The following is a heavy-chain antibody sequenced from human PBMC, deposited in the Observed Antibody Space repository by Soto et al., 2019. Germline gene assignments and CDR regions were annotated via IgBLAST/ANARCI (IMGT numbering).Heavy chain of an antibody. CDR3: AKVTSARVFYFGLDV. CDR2: ISGSAGRT. J-gene: IGHJ6*02. V-gene: IGHV3-23*01. Sequence: PGGSLRLSCAASGFTFTSYAMSWVRQAPGKGLEWVSIISGSAGRTYYADSVKGRFTISRDKSKNTLYLHMNSLRAEDTAIYYCAKVTSARVFYFGLDVWGQGTTVTVSS. D-gene: IGHD2-2*01. CDR1: GFTFTSYA.